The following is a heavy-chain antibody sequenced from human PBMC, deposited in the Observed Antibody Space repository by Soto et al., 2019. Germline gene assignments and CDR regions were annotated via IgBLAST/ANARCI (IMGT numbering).Heavy chain of an antibody. V-gene: IGHV1-3*01. CDR2: INAGNGNT. J-gene: IGHJ4*02. Sequence: ASVKVSCKASGYTFTSYAMHWVRQAPGQRLEWMGWINAGNGNTKYSQKFQGRVTITRDTSASTAYMELSSLRSEDTAVYYCASHDRDSGWHQNYFDYWGQGTLVTVSS. D-gene: IGHD6-19*01. CDR1: GYTFTSYA. CDR3: ASHDRDSGWHQNYFDY.